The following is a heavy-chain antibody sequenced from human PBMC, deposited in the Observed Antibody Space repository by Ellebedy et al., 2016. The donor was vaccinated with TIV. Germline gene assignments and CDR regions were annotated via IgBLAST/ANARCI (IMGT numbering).Heavy chain of an antibody. J-gene: IGHJ3*02. V-gene: IGHV5-51*01. CDR1: GYSFTSYW. Sequence: KVSXKGSGYSFTSYWIGWVRQMPGKGLEWMGIIYPGDSDTRYSPSFQGQVTISADKSISTAYLQWSSLKASDTAMYYCARLADRYGDYEGGDAFDIWGQGTMVTVSS. CDR3: ARLADRYGDYEGGDAFDI. CDR2: IYPGDSDT. D-gene: IGHD4-17*01.